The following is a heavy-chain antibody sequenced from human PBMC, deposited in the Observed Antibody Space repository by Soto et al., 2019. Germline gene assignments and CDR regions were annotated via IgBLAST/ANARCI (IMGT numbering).Heavy chain of an antibody. V-gene: IGHV1-8*01. Sequence: ASVKVSCKASGYTFPSYDINWVRQATGQGLEWMGWMNPNSGNTGYAQKFQGRVTMTRNTSISTAYMELSSLRSEDTAVYYCARDFLYSSSSPCWFDPWGQGTLVTVSS. CDR2: MNPNSGNT. CDR3: ARDFLYSSSSPCWFDP. J-gene: IGHJ5*02. CDR1: GYTFPSYD. D-gene: IGHD6-6*01.